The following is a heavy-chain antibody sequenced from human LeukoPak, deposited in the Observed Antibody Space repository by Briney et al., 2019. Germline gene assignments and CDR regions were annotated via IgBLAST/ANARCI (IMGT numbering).Heavy chain of an antibody. D-gene: IGHD6-19*01. Sequence: SETLSLTCSVSGGSISSSYWSWIRQAPGKGPEWIGYIFYTGSNDYSPSLKSRVTISVDASKNQFSLRVNSVTAADTAVYYCARAIYSRAWYASDIWGQGTVVTVSA. J-gene: IGHJ3*02. V-gene: IGHV4-59*01. CDR2: IFYTGSN. CDR3: ARAIYSRAWYASDI. CDR1: GGSISSSY.